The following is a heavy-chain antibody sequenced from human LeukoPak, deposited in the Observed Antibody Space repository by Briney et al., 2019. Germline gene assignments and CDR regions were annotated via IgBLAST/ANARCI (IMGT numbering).Heavy chain of an antibody. D-gene: IGHD5-12*01. J-gene: IGHJ3*01. V-gene: IGHV4-34*01. CDR2: INHSRST. CDR1: GGSLSPYY. Sequence: SETLSLTCAVYGGSLSPYYWSWLRQPPGKGLEWIGEINHSRSTNYNPSLTSRVTISLDTSKNQFSLKLTSVTAADTAVYYCARRLPTYDGKAFDVWGQGTMVTVSS. CDR3: ARRLPTYDGKAFDV.